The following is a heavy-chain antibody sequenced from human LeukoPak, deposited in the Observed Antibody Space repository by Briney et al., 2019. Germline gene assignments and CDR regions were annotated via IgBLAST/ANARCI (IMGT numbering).Heavy chain of an antibody. V-gene: IGHV3-7*05. CDR3: ARILRLHTPRAFDI. Sequence: GGSLRLSCAASGFTFSSHWMNWVRQAPGRGLECVANIHEDGSDKYYVDSVKGRFTVSRDNARNSLYLQMNSLRAEDTAVYYCARILRLHTPRAFDIWGQGTMVTVSS. CDR2: IHEDGSDK. CDR1: GFTFSSHW. J-gene: IGHJ3*02. D-gene: IGHD5-24*01.